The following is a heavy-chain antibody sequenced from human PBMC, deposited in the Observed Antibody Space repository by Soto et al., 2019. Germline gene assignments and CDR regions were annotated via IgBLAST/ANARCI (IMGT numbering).Heavy chain of an antibody. J-gene: IGHJ1*01. CDR3: ARDGYDSSGDSEYFQY. CDR2: ISSSGSSI. V-gene: IGHV3-48*03. Sequence: GGSLRLSCAASGFTFSTYEMNWVRQAPGKGLEWISYISSSGSSIYYADSVKGRFTISRDNAWNSLHLQMNSLRVEDTAVYYCARDGYDSSGDSEYFQYWGDGTLVTVS. CDR1: GFTFSTYE. D-gene: IGHD3-22*01.